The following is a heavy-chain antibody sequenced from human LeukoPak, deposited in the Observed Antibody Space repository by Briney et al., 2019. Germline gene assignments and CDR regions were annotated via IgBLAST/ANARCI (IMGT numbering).Heavy chain of an antibody. CDR1: GGSISSSSYY. CDR3: AILLRTTTFVPNWFDP. D-gene: IGHD2/OR15-2a*01. J-gene: IGHJ5*02. V-gene: IGHV4-39*07. Sequence: MASETLSLTCTVSGGSISSSSYYWGWIRQPPGKGLEWIGSIYYSGSTYYNPSLKSRVTMSVDESKNQFSLNLNSVTAADTAVYYCAILLRTTTFVPNWFDPWGQGTLVTVSS. CDR2: IYYSGST.